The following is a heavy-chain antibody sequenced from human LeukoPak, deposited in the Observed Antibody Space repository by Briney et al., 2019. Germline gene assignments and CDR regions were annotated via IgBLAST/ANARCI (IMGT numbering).Heavy chain of an antibody. CDR1: GFTVNSNY. J-gene: IGHJ4*02. D-gene: IGHD2-21*02. CDR3: ANSDIVVVTAQFDY. Sequence: PGGSLRLSCTASGFTVNSNYMSWVRQAPGKGLEWVSAISGSGGSTYYADSVKGRFTISRDNSKNTLYLQMSSLRAEDTAVYYCANSDIVVVTAQFDYWGQGTLVTVSS. CDR2: ISGSGGST. V-gene: IGHV3-23*01.